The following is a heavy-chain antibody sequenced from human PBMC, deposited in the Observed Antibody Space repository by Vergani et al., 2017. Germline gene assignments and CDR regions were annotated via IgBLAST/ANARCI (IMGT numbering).Heavy chain of an antibody. Sequence: QVQLVQSGSEVRKPGASVKVSCQVSGYSLTELTIHWVRQAPGKGVEWRGGFNPEHGEVTFAHHIQGRGTMTEDRSTDTAYMELSSLRPEDTALYYCAIETDYYDSSGYYLDYWGQGTLVTVSS. CDR3: AIETDYYDSSGYYLDY. D-gene: IGHD3-22*01. J-gene: IGHJ4*02. CDR2: FNPEHGEV. V-gene: IGHV1-24*01. CDR1: GYSLTELT.